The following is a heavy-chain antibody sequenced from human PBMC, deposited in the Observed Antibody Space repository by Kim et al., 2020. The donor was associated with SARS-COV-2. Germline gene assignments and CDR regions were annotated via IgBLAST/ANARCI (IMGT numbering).Heavy chain of an antibody. Sequence: SETLSLTCAVSGGSITGFYWNWIRQPPGKGLEWIGLMFYGGSTDYNPSLKSRVTMSIDTSKNEFSLKLNSVTAADTAVYYCARGRTGWHGLLDFWGQGMLVTVSS. J-gene: IGHJ4*02. CDR1: GGSITGFY. CDR2: MFYGGST. D-gene: IGHD6-19*01. CDR3: ARGRTGWHGLLDF. V-gene: IGHV4-59*01.